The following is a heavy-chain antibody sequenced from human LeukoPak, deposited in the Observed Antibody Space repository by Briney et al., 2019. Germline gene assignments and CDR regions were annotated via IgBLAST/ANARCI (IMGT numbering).Heavy chain of an antibody. Sequence: AGGSLRLSCTPSGFTFSSYEMNWVRQAPGKGLEWVSYITGSGSTIFYADSVKGRFTISRDNAKNSLYLQMNSLRAEDTAVYYCARDDGSSWQFDYWGQGTLVTVSS. V-gene: IGHV3-48*03. CDR1: GFTFSSYE. J-gene: IGHJ4*02. D-gene: IGHD6-13*01. CDR3: ARDDGSSWQFDY. CDR2: ITGSGSTI.